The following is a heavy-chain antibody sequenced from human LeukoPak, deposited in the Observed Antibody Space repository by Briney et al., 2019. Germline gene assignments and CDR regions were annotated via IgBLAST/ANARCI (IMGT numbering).Heavy chain of an antibody. D-gene: IGHD6-19*01. J-gene: IGHJ4*02. Sequence: SVKVSCKASGGTFSSYAISWVRQAPGQGLEWMGGIIPIFGTADYAQKFQGRVTITADKSTSTAYMELSSLRSEDTAVYYCARKGEYSSGWYGYWGQGTLVTVSS. CDR1: GGTFSSYA. CDR3: ARKGEYSSGWYGY. V-gene: IGHV1-69*06. CDR2: IIPIFGTA.